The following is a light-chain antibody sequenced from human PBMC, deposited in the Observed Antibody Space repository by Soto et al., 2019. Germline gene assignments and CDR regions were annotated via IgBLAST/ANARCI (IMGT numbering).Light chain of an antibody. Sequence: DIQMTHSPSTLSGSVGDRVTITFRASQTIISWLAWYQQKPGKAPKLLIYKASTLKSGVPSRFRGSGSGTEFTLTISSLQPDDFATYYCQHYNSYSEAFGQGTKVDIK. J-gene: IGKJ1*01. CDR3: QHYNSYSEA. CDR1: QTIISW. V-gene: IGKV1-5*03. CDR2: KAS.